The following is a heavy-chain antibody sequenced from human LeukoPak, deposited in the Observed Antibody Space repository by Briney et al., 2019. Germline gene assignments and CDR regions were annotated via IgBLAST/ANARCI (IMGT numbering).Heavy chain of an antibody. CDR2: ITGSGGSP. CDR1: GFTFSNYG. J-gene: IGHJ4*02. V-gene: IGHV3-23*01. D-gene: IGHD4/OR15-4a*01. Sequence: GGSLRLSCAASGFTFSNYGMKWVRQAPEKGLEWVSGITGSGGSPSYTDSVKGRFTISRDNAKNTLYLEMNSLRAEDTAVYYCASANPNADYWGQGTLVTVSS. CDR3: ASANPNADY.